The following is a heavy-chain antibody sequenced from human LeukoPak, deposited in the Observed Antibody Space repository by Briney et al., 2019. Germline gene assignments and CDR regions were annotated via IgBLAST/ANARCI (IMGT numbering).Heavy chain of an antibody. CDR1: GYSISSGYY. D-gene: IGHD5-12*01. V-gene: IGHV4-38-2*02. J-gene: IGHJ5*02. Sequence: SETLSLTCTVSGYSISSGYYWGWIRQPPGKGLEWIGSIYHSGSTYYNPSLKSRVTISVDTSKNQFSLKLSSVTAADTAVYYCARDLGYSGYINWFDPWGQGTLVTVSS. CDR3: ARDLGYSGYINWFDP. CDR2: IYHSGST.